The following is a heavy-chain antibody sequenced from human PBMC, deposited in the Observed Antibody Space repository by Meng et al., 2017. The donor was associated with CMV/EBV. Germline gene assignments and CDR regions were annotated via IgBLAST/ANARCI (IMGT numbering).Heavy chain of an antibody. V-gene: IGHV1-18*01. Sequence: ASVKVSCKASGYTFTSYGISWVRQAPGQGLEWMGWISAYNGNTNYAQKLQGRVTMTTDTSTSTAYMELRSQRSDDTAVYYCARVVVVPAATTLRYYYYGMDVWGQGTTVTVSS. J-gene: IGHJ6*02. D-gene: IGHD2-2*01. CDR2: ISAYNGNT. CDR1: GYTFTSYG. CDR3: ARVVVVPAATTLRYYYYGMDV.